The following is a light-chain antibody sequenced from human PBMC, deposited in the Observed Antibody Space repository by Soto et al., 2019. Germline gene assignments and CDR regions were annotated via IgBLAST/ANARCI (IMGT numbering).Light chain of an antibody. J-gene: IGLJ1*01. CDR2: RGN. Sequence: QSVLPQPPSVSGTPGQRVNISCSGSSSNIGRDSVYWYQQFPGTAPKLLSYRGNQRPSGVPDRFSGSKSGTSASLAISGLRSDDESDYYGVAWDDSLSGDVFGTGTKLTVL. CDR3: VAWDDSLSGDV. CDR1: SSNIGRDS. V-gene: IGLV1-47*01.